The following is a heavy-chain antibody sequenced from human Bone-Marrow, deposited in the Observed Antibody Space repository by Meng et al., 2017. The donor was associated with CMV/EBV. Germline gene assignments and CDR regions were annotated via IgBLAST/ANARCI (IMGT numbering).Heavy chain of an antibody. Sequence: ASVKVSCKASGYTFTDYYMHWVRQAPGQGLEWMGWINPNSGGTNYAQKFQGRVTMTRDTSISTAYMELSRLRSDDTAVYYCARAHCSSTSCLWDFDYWGQGTLVTVSS. CDR2: INPNSGGT. J-gene: IGHJ4*02. CDR1: GYTFTDYY. V-gene: IGHV1-2*02. CDR3: ARAHCSSTSCLWDFDY. D-gene: IGHD2-2*01.